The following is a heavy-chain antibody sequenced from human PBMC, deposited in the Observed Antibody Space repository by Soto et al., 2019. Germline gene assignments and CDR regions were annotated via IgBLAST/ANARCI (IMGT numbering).Heavy chain of an antibody. CDR3: AREGFCSSGSCALHFHDFFGMDV. J-gene: IGHJ6*02. V-gene: IGHV1-18*01. D-gene: IGHD2-15*01. CDR1: GGTFSSYA. Sequence: GASAKVSCKASGGTFSSYAISWVRQAPGQGLEWMGWISTYNENTKYAQKFQGRVTMTTDTSTTTAYMELRSLTSGDTAMYYCAREGFCSSGSCALHFHDFFGMDVWGQGTTVPVSS. CDR2: ISTYNENT.